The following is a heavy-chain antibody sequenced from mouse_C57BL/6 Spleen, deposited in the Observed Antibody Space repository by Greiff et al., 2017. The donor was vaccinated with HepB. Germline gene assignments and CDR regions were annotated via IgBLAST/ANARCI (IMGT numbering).Heavy chain of an antibody. J-gene: IGHJ2*01. D-gene: IGHD1-1*01. Sequence: VQLQQPGAELVKPGASVKMSCKASGYTFTSYWITWVKQRPGQGLEWIGDIYPGSGSTNYNEKFKSKATLTVDTSSSTAYMQLSSLTSEDSAVYYCAREEDYYGSSDYWGQGTTLTVSS. CDR3: AREEDYYGSSDY. CDR1: GYTFTSYW. V-gene: IGHV1-55*01. CDR2: IYPGSGST.